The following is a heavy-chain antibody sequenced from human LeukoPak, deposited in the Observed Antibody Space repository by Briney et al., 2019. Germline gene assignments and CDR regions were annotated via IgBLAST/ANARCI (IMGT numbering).Heavy chain of an antibody. CDR2: ISSDGSNT. Sequence: GGSLSLSCAASGFTFSTYWMHWVRQAPGKGPVWVSRISSDGSNTIYADSVKGRFTISRDNAKNTLYLQMNSLRAEDAAVYYCVRDKISGWFVDQWGQGTLVTVSS. CDR1: GFTFSTYW. V-gene: IGHV3-74*01. J-gene: IGHJ4*02. D-gene: IGHD6-19*01. CDR3: VRDKISGWFVDQ.